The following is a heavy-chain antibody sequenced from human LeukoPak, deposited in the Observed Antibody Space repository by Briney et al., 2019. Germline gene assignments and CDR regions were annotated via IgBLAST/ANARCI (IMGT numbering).Heavy chain of an antibody. CDR2: ISSSSSTI. D-gene: IGHD3-22*01. J-gene: IGHJ3*02. CDR1: GFTFSSYS. Sequence: GGSLRLSCAASGFTFSSYSMNWVRQAPGKGLEWVSYISSSSSTIYYADSVKGRFTISRDNAKNSLYLQMNSLRAEDTAVYYCAREWGHYYDSSGYGAFDIWGQGTMVTVSS. V-gene: IGHV3-48*01. CDR3: AREWGHYYDSSGYGAFDI.